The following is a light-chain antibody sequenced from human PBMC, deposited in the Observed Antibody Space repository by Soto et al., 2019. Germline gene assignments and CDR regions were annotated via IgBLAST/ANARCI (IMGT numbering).Light chain of an antibody. Sequence: IQMTQSPSAMSASVGDRVTMACRASQGISSYLAWYQQKPGKAPKLLIYAASTLQSGVPSRFSGSGSGTDFTLTISCLQSEDFATYYCQQYYSYPQTFGQGTKVDIK. V-gene: IGKV1-8*01. CDR2: AAS. CDR3: QQYYSYPQT. CDR1: QGISSY. J-gene: IGKJ1*01.